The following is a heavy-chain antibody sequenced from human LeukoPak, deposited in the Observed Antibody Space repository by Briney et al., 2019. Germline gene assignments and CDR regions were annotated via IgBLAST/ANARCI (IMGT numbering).Heavy chain of an antibody. D-gene: IGHD2-2*01. Sequence: GGSLRLSCVASGFTFNTYGMHWVRQAPGKGLEWVAVISYGGSNKYYADSVKGRFTISRDNSKNTLYLQMNSLRAEDTAVYHCAKEVVVAPAAMWGFFYYYGMDVWGQGTTVTVSS. CDR3: AKEVVVAPAAMWGFFYYYGMDV. J-gene: IGHJ6*02. V-gene: IGHV3-30*18. CDR1: GFTFNTYG. CDR2: ISYGGSNK.